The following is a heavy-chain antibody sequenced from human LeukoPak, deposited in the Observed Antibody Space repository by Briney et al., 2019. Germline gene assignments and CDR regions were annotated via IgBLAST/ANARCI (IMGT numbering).Heavy chain of an antibody. D-gene: IGHD2-2*01. J-gene: IGHJ4*02. V-gene: IGHV3-11*04. CDR3: ARADCSSTSCYELDY. Sequence: GGSLRLSCAGSGLTFSDYYMSWIRQAPGKGLEWVSYISSSDSTIKYTDSVKGRFTISRDNAKNSLFLQMHSLRADDTAVYYCARADCSSTSCYELDYWGQGTLVTVSS. CDR2: ISSSDSTI. CDR1: GLTFSDYY.